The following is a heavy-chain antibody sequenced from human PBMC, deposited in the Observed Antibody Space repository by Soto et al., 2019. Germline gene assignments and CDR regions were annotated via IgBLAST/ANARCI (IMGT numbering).Heavy chain of an antibody. Sequence: HPGGSLRLSCAASGFTFSSYAMSWVRQAPGKGLEWVSAISGSGGSTYYADSVKGRFTISRDNSKNTLYLQMNSLRAEDTAVYYCAKGRASGGTCYSAVDYWGQGTVVTVSS. J-gene: IGHJ4*02. D-gene: IGHD2-15*01. CDR3: AKGRASGGTCYSAVDY. CDR1: GFTFSSYA. V-gene: IGHV3-23*01. CDR2: ISGSGGST.